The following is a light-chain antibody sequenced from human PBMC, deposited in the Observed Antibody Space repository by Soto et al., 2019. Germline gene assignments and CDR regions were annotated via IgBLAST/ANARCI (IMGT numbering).Light chain of an antibody. Sequence: QSVLTHPRSVSGSPGQSVTISCTGTSSDVGGYNYVSWYQQHPGKAPKLMIYDVSKRPSGVPDRFSGSKSGNTASLTISGLQAEDEADYYCCSYAGGNYVFGTGTKVTVL. CDR2: DVS. CDR3: CSYAGGNYV. CDR1: SSDVGGYNY. J-gene: IGLJ1*01. V-gene: IGLV2-11*01.